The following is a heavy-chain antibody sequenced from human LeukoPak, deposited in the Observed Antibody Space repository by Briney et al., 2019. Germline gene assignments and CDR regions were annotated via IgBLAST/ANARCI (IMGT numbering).Heavy chain of an antibody. CDR2: ISYDGSNK. CDR1: GFTFSSYG. CDR3: AKDYLYYYGSGSYYKPPDY. D-gene: IGHD3-10*01. V-gene: IGHV3-30*18. J-gene: IGHJ4*02. Sequence: GGSLRLSCAASGFTFSSYGMHWVRQAPGKGLEWVAVISYDGSNKYYADSVKGRFTISRDNSKNTLYLQMNSLRAEDTAVCYCAKDYLYYYGSGSYYKPPDYWGQGTLVTVSS.